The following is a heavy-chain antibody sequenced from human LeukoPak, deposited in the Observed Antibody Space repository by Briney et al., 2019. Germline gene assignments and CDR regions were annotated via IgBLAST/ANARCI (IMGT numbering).Heavy chain of an antibody. J-gene: IGHJ6*02. V-gene: IGHV4-34*01. Sequence: PGGSLRLSCVASGVTLSNYAMSWIRQPPGKGLEWIGEINHSGSTNYNPSLKSRVTISVDTSKNQFSLKLSSVTAADTAVYYCARASYYDFWSGYYGYYYYGMDVWGQGTTVTVSS. D-gene: IGHD3-3*01. CDR1: GVTLSNYA. CDR2: INHSGST. CDR3: ARASYYDFWSGYYGYYYYGMDV.